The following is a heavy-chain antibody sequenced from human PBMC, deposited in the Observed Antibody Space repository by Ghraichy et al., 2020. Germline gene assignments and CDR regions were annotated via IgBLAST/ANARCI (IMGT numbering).Heavy chain of an antibody. CDR1: GFSVSSYW. D-gene: IGHD5-24*01. CDR3: AKNQLLQFDAFNI. CDR2: IKQDGGEK. J-gene: IGHJ3*02. Sequence: GGSLRLSCAASGFSVSSYWMSWVRQAPGKGLEWVANIKQDGGEKYYVDSVKGRFTISRDNAKNSLYLQMNSLRAEDTAVYYCAKNQLLQFDAFNIWGRGTLVTVSS. V-gene: IGHV3-7*03.